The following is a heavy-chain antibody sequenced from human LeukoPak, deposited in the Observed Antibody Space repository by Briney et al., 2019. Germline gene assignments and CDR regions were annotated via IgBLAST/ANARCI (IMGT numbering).Heavy chain of an antibody. CDR2: ISSSGSTI. CDR1: GFTFSSYE. D-gene: IGHD3-10*01. V-gene: IGHV3-48*03. CDR3: ASDPPMTYYYGSGSSFDY. Sequence: GGSLRLSCAASGFTFSSYEMSWVRQAPGKGLEWVSYISSSGSTIYYADSVKGRFTISIDNAKNSLYLQMNSLRAEDPAVYYCASDPPMTYYYGSGSSFDYWGQGTLVTVSS. J-gene: IGHJ4*02.